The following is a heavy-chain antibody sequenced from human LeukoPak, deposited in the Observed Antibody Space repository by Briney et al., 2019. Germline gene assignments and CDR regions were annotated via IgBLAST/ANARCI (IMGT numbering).Heavy chain of an antibody. CDR2: IIPILGTA. D-gene: IGHD3-10*01. J-gene: IGHJ4*02. CDR3: AREDGSGSFQPQLDY. Sequence: ASVKVSCKSSGGTFSSYAISWVRQAPGQGLEWMGGIIPILGTAKHAQKFQGRVTFTADESTTTVYMELSGLRSEDTAVYYCAREDGSGSFQPQLDYWGQGTLVIVSS. V-gene: IGHV1-69*13. CDR1: GGTFSSYA.